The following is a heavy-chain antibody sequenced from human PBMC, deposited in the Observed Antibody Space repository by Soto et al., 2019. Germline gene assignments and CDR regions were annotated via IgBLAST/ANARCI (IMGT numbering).Heavy chain of an antibody. V-gene: IGHV4-34*01. J-gene: IGHJ5*02. CDR2: INHSGST. D-gene: IGHD5-18*01. CDR3: ARDRRYSYGTSWRGNWFDP. CDR1: GGSFSCYY. Sequence: SETLALTCGVYGGSFSCYYWSWIRQPPGKGLEWIGEINHSGSTNYNPSLKSRVTISVDTSKNQFSLKLSSVTAADTAVYYCARDRRYSYGTSWRGNWFDPWGQGTLVTVSS.